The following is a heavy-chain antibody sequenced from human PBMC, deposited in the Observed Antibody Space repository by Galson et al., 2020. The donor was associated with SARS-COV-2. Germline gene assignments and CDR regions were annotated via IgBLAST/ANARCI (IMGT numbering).Heavy chain of an antibody. CDR2: INAGNGNT. Sequence: ASVKVSCKASGYTFTSYAMHWVRQDPGQRLEWMGWINAGNGNTKYSQKFQGRVTITRDTSASTAYMELSSLRSEDTAVYYCARAKVAGTVWDYMDVWGKGTTVTVSS. J-gene: IGHJ6*03. V-gene: IGHV1-3*01. D-gene: IGHD6-19*01. CDR3: ARAKVAGTVWDYMDV. CDR1: GYTFTSYA.